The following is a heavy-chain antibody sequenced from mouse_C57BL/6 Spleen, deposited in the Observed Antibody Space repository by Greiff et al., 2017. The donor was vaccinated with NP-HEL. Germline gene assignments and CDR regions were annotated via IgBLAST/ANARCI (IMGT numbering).Heavy chain of an antibody. CDR3: ARHDGYPYYFDY. V-gene: IGHV1-55*01. D-gene: IGHD2-3*01. J-gene: IGHJ2*01. CDR1: GYTFNSYW. CDR2: IYPGSGST. Sequence: QVQLQQPGAELVKPGASVKMSCKASGYTFNSYWITWVKQRPGQGLEWIGDIYPGSGSTNYNEKFKSKATLTVDTSSSTAYMQLSSLTSEDSAVYDCARHDGYPYYFDYWGQGTTLTVSS.